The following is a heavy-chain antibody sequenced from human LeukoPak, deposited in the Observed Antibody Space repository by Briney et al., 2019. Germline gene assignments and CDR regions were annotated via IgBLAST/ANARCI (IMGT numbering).Heavy chain of an antibody. CDR3: ARDLPSSDAFDI. V-gene: IGHV3-21*01. D-gene: IGHD6-13*01. CDR2: ISSSSIYI. CDR1: GFTFTSYS. Sequence: GGSLRLSYAASGFTFTSYSMNWVRQAPGRGLEWVSSISSSSIYIYYADSVKGRFTISRDNAKNSLYLQMNSLRAEDTAVYYCARDLPSSDAFDIWGQGTMVTVSS. J-gene: IGHJ3*02.